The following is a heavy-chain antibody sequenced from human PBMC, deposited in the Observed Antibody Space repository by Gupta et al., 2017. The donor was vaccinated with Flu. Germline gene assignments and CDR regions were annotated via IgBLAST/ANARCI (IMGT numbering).Heavy chain of an antibody. J-gene: IGHJ4*02. CDR3: ARGSFTVTTPGYYFDY. Sequence: GSYYWSWIRQPAGKGLEWIGHIYTSGGTSYNSSLKSRVTISGDTSKNQFSLRLSSVTAADTAVYYCARGSFTVTTPGYYFDYWGQGTLVTVSS. D-gene: IGHD4-11*01. V-gene: IGHV4-61*09. CDR1: GSYY. CDR2: IYTSGGT.